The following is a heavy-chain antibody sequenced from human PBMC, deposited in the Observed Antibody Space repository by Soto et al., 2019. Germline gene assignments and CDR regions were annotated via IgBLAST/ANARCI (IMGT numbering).Heavy chain of an antibody. J-gene: IGHJ4*02. CDR1: GGTFSSYT. Sequence: GALVKVSCKASGGTFSSYTISWVRQAPGKGLEWMGGFDPEDGETIYAQKFQGRVTMTEDTSTDTAYMELSSLRSEDTAVYYCATLLVGARYYFEYWGQGTLVTVSS. CDR2: FDPEDGET. V-gene: IGHV1-24*01. D-gene: IGHD1-26*01. CDR3: ATLLVGARYYFEY.